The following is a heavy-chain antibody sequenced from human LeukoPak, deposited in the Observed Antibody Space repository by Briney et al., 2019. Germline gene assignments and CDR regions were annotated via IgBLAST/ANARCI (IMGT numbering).Heavy chain of an antibody. CDR2: IYDSGST. J-gene: IGHJ4*02. CDR1: GGSISSYY. V-gene: IGHV4-4*08. D-gene: IGHD3-22*01. CDR3: ARERLRYYYDSSGYYGFDY. Sequence: SETLSLTCTVSGGSISSYYWSWIRQPPGKGLEWIGNIYDSGSTYYNASLQSRVTISIDTSKNQFSLRLSSVTAADTAVYYCARERLRYYYDSSGYYGFDYWGQGTLVTVSS.